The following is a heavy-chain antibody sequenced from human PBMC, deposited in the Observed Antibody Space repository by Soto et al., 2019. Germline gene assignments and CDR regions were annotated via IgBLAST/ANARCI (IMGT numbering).Heavy chain of an antibody. D-gene: IGHD1-7*01. J-gene: IGHJ4*02. CDR2: IRGGGSPI. CDR1: GFTFSAYE. CDR3: ATKMFGTTYFSN. Sequence: RLSCAASGFTFSAYEMNWVRQAPGKGLEWISYIRGGGSPIYYAESVKGRFTVSRDDAKKSLYLQMNSLGVEDTAIYYCATKMFGTTYFSNWGQGTLVTVSS. V-gene: IGHV3-48*03.